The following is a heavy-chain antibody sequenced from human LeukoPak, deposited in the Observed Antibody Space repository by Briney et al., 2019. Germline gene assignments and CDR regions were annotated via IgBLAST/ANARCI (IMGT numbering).Heavy chain of an antibody. CDR1: GGSISSSNR. J-gene: IGHJ3*02. CDR3: VRPRYNWNCPGSYDAFDI. CDR2: IDHIGST. D-gene: IGHD1-7*01. Sequence: SETLSLTCAVSGGSISSSNRWSGVRPPPGKGLEWIGEIDHIGSTNYNPTLQSRVTISVDKSKNQFSLKLSSVTAAETAVYYCVRPRYNWNCPGSYDAFDIWGRGTIVSVSS. V-gene: IGHV4-4*02.